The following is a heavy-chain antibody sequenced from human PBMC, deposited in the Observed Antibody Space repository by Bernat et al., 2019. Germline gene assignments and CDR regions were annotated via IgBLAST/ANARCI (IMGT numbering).Heavy chain of an antibody. Sequence: QLQLQESGPGLVKPSETLSLTCTVSGGSISSSSYYWGWIRQPPGRALEWIGSISYSGSTYYNPSLKNRVTISVDTSKNQLSLKVSSVTAADTALYYCARPVKGHYYYYDMDVGGNGTTVTVSS. V-gene: IGHV4-39*01. CDR3: ARPVKGHYYYYDMDV. CDR1: GGSISSSSYY. J-gene: IGHJ6*03. CDR2: ISYSGST. D-gene: IGHD3-16*02.